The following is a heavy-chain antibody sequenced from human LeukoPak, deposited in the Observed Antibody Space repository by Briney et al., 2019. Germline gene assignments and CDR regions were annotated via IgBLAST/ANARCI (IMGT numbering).Heavy chain of an antibody. CDR2: IYHSGST. CDR3: ARGHGYDILTGYYYYYYMDV. D-gene: IGHD3-9*01. Sequence: TLSLTCTVSGGSISSGGYYWSWIRQPPGKGLEWIGYIYHSGSTYYNPSLKSRVTISVDRSKNQFSLKLSSVTAADTAVYYCARGHGYDILTGYYYYYYMDVWGKGTTVTVSS. J-gene: IGHJ6*03. V-gene: IGHV4-30-2*01. CDR1: GGSISSGGYY.